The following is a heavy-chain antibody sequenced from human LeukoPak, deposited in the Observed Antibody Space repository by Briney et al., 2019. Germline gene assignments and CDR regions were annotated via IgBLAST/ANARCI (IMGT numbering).Heavy chain of an antibody. D-gene: IGHD4-11*01. CDR3: ARVTDSLDY. J-gene: IGHJ4*02. CDR2: IYSSGST. V-gene: IGHV4-4*07. CDR1: VGSISDFY. Sequence: PSETLSLTCIVSVGSISDFYWSWVRHSAGKGLEYIGRIYSSGSTNYNPSLKSRVAMSVDTSKNQFSLNLRSLTAADTAVYYCARVTDSLDYWGQGTLVTVSP.